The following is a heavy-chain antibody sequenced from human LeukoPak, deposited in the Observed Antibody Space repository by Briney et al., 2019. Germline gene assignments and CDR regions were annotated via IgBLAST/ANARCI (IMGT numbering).Heavy chain of an antibody. CDR1: GDSISSDGYS. CDR2: ISYSGNT. V-gene: IGHV4-31*03. CDR3: ARDFLRTASPDAFDF. D-gene: IGHD2-21*02. Sequence: TSETLSLTCTVSGDSISSDGYSWTWIRQPPGKGLEWIGHISYSGNTYYNPSLKSRVTLSVDASKNQFSLNLTPVTAADTAIYYCARDFLRTASPDAFDFWGQGTMVTVSS. J-gene: IGHJ3*01.